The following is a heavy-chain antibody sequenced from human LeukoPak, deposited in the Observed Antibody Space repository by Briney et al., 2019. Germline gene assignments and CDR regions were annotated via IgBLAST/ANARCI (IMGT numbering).Heavy chain of an antibody. J-gene: IGHJ4*02. CDR2: IYDGVPT. CDR1: GLPISCFF. CDR3: VQTTGWPGFDY. V-gene: IGHV4-4*09. D-gene: IGHD6-19*01. Sequence: PSETLSLICTTSGLPISCFFWNWVRQPPGKGLEWIGNIYDGVPTFFNPSLKSRVTISVDTSKGQFSLQLASVTAADTAVYYCVQTTGWPGFDYWGQGILVTVSS.